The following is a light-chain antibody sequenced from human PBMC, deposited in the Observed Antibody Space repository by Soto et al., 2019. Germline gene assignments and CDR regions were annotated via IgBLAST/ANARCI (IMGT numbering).Light chain of an antibody. J-gene: IGLJ3*02. CDR3: ISYTSSSTWV. CDR1: SSDVGGYNY. Sequence: QSALTQPASVSGSPGQSITISCTGTSSDVGGYNYVSWYQHHPVKAPKLMIYEVSNRPSGVSDRFSGSRSGNTASLTISRLQAEDESDYYCISYTSSSTWVFGGGTQLTVL. CDR2: EVS. V-gene: IGLV2-14*01.